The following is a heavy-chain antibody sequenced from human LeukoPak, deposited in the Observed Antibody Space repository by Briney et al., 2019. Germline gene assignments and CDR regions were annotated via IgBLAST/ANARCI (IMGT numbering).Heavy chain of an antibody. D-gene: IGHD3-10*01. J-gene: IGHJ6*03. Sequence: GGSLRLSCAASGFTFSSYGMHWVRQAPGKGLEWVAFIRYDGSNKYYADSVKGRFTISRDNSKNTLYLQMNSLRAEDTAVYYCAKDRTMVRGGGYYMDVWGKGTRSPSP. CDR2: IRYDGSNK. CDR3: AKDRTMVRGGGYYMDV. V-gene: IGHV3-30*02. CDR1: GFTFSSYG.